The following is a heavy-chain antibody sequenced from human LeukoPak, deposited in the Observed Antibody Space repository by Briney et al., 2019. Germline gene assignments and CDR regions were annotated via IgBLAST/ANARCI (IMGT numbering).Heavy chain of an antibody. CDR3: ARVRELELRFDWFDP. CDR2: INPNSGGT. D-gene: IGHD1-7*01. J-gene: IGHJ5*02. Sequence: ASVKVSCKASGYTFTGYYMHWVRQAPGQGLEWMGWINPNSGGTNYAQKFQGRVTMTRDTSISTAYMELSRLRSDDTAVYYCARVRELELRFDWFDPWGQGTLVTVSS. CDR1: GYTFTGYY. V-gene: IGHV1-2*02.